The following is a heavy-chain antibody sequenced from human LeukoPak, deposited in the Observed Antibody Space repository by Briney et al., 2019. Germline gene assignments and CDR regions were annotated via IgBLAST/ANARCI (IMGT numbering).Heavy chain of an antibody. V-gene: IGHV3-7*01. Sequence: GGSLRLSCAASGFTFSNYWMNWVRQAPGKGLEWVANIKQDGSEKYYVDSVKGRFTISRDNAKNSLYLQMNSLRAEDTAVYYCATIAVADYWGQGTLVTVSS. CDR2: IKQDGSEK. CDR1: GFTFSNYW. D-gene: IGHD6-19*01. J-gene: IGHJ4*02. CDR3: ATIAVADY.